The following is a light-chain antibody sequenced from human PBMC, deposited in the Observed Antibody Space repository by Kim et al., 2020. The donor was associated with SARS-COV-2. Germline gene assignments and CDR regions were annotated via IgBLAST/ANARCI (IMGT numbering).Light chain of an antibody. J-gene: IGLJ2*01. CDR2: QDN. Sequence: ELTQPPSVSVSPGQTASITCSGDKLGDKYACWYQQKPGQSPVLVIYQDNRRPSGIPERFSGSNSGNTATLTISGTQAMDEADYYCQAWDSSTGVFGGGTQLTVL. V-gene: IGLV3-1*01. CDR1: KLGDKY. CDR3: QAWDSSTGV.